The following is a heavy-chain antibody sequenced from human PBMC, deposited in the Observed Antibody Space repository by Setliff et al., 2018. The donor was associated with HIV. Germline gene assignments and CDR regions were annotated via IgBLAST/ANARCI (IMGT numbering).Heavy chain of an antibody. D-gene: IGHD3-3*01. J-gene: IGHJ3*02. Sequence: PSETLSLTCNVSAGSFTSSNYYWGWIRQPPGKALEWIGSFHYSGGTSYNPSLRSRVVLSVDTSKNQLSLRLTSFTAADTAVYYCARPLSPSYNFWGDAFAIWGQGTLVTVSS. CDR3: ARPLSPSYNFWGDAFAI. V-gene: IGHV4-39*01. CDR1: AGSFTSSNYY. CDR2: FHYSGGT.